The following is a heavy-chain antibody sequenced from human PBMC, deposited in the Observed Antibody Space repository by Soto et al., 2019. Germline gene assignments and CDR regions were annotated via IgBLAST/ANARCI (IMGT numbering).Heavy chain of an antibody. Sequence: SDTLSLTCTVSGGSISSYYWSWIRQPPGKGLEWIGYIYYSGSTNYNPSLKSRVTISVDTSKNQFSLKLSSVTAADTAVYYCARGRYSSSLYVSYYYYGMEVWGTGTTVTVSS. D-gene: IGHD6-13*01. J-gene: IGHJ6*04. V-gene: IGHV4-59*07. CDR3: ARGRYSSSLYVSYYYYGMEV. CDR2: IYYSGST. CDR1: GGSISSYY.